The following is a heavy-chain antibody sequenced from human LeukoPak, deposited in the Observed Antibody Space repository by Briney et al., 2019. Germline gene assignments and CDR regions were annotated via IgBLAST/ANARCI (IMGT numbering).Heavy chain of an antibody. CDR2: IIPIFGTA. D-gene: IGHD5-18*01. J-gene: IGHJ4*02. CDR3: ASRVLSSYGYYFDY. V-gene: IGHV1-69*05. Sequence: SVKVSCKASGGTFSSYAISWVRQAPGQGLEWMGRIIPIFGTANYAQKFQGRVTITTDESTSTAYMELSSLRSEDTAVYYCASRVLSSYGYYFDYWGQGALVTVSS. CDR1: GGTFSSYA.